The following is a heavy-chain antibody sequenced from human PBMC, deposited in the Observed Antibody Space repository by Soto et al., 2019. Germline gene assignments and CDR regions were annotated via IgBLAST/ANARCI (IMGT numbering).Heavy chain of an antibody. Sequence: GGSLRLYCAASGFTFSSYAMSWVRQAPGKGLEWVSAISGSGGSTYYADSVKGRFTISRDNSKNTLYLQMNSLRAEDTAVYYCAKFWRDFWSGYYYYFDYWGQGTLVTVSS. CDR2: ISGSGGST. J-gene: IGHJ4*02. D-gene: IGHD3-3*01. V-gene: IGHV3-23*01. CDR3: AKFWRDFWSGYYYYFDY. CDR1: GFTFSSYA.